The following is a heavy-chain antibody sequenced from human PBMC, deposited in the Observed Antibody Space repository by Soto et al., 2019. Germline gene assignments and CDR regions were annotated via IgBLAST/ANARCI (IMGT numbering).Heavy chain of an antibody. J-gene: IGHJ4*02. CDR3: ARALYSGSYYLFDY. D-gene: IGHD1-26*01. Sequence: ASVKVSCKASGYTVISDYMHWVRQAPGQGLEWMGIINPSGGATSYAQKFQGRVTMTRDTSTSTVYMELSSLRSEDTAVYYCARALYSGSYYLFDYWGQGTLVTVSS. CDR2: INPSGGAT. V-gene: IGHV1-46*03. CDR1: GYTVISDY.